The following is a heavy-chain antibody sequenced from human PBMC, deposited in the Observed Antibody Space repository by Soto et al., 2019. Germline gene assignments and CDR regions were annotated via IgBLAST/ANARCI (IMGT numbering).Heavy chain of an antibody. CDR1: GFTFSSYA. CDR3: AKDPYYDFWSGYNAEYFQH. V-gene: IGHV3-23*01. CDR2: ISGSGGST. D-gene: IGHD3-3*01. Sequence: GGSLRLSCAASGFTFSSYAMSCVRQAPGKGLEWVSAISGSGGSTYYADSVKGRFTISRDNSKNTLYLQMNSLRAEDTDVYYCAKDPYYDFWSGYNAEYFQHWGQGTLVTVSS. J-gene: IGHJ1*01.